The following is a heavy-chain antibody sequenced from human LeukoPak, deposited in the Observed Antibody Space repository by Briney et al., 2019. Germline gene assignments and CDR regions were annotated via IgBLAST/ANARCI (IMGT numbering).Heavy chain of an antibody. CDR3: ARGNYYDSSGYRSPAFDI. Sequence: SETLSLTCTVSGDSISSGDYYWSWIRQPAGKGLEWIGRIYSGGTTNYNPSLESRLTMSVDTSKNQFSLRLSSVTAADTAVYYCARGNYYDSSGYRSPAFDIWGQGTMVTVSS. V-gene: IGHV4-61*02. CDR2: IYSGGTT. CDR1: GDSISSGDYY. D-gene: IGHD3-22*01. J-gene: IGHJ3*02.